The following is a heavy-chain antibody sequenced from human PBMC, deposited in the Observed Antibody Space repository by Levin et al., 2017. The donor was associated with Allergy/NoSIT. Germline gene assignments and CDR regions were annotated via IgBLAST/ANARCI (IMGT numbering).Heavy chain of an antibody. CDR3: TRCVVVPAATLFDY. Sequence: GGSLRLSCTASGFTFGDYAMSWFRQAPGKGLEWVGFIRSKAYGGTTEYAASVKGRFTISRDDSKSIAYLQMNSLKTEDTAVYYCTRCVVVPAATLFDYWGQGTLVTVSS. V-gene: IGHV3-49*03. CDR1: GFTFGDYA. CDR2: IRSKAYGGTT. D-gene: IGHD2-2*01. J-gene: IGHJ4*02.